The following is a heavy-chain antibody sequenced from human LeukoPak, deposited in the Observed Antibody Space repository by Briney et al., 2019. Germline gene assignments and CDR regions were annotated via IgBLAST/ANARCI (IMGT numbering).Heavy chain of an antibody. Sequence: SETLSLTCTVSGGSVSGDGYYWSWIRQSPGKGLESIGYIFYSGSTYYNPSLKSRVTISVDTSKNQFSLKLSSVTAADTAVYYCARHSSGPTKFDYWGQGTLVTVSS. J-gene: IGHJ4*02. CDR2: IFYSGST. V-gene: IGHV4-61*08. CDR1: GGSVSGDGYY. CDR3: ARHSSGPTKFDY. D-gene: IGHD6-25*01.